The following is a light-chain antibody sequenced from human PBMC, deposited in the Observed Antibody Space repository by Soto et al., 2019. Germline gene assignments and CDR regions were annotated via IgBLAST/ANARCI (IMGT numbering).Light chain of an antibody. J-gene: IGKJ1*01. V-gene: IGKV3-20*01. CDR2: GAS. CDR3: QQYGSLPRT. Sequence: EIVLTQSPGTLSLSPGERATLSCRASQSVSSSYLAWYQQKPGQAPRLLIYGASSRATGIPDRFSGSGSGTDFTLTISRLELEDFAVYYCQQYGSLPRTFGQGTNVDIK. CDR1: QSVSSSY.